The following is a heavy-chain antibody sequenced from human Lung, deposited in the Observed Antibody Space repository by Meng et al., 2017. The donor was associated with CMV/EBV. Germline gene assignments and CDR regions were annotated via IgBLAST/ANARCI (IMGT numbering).Heavy chain of an antibody. J-gene: IGHJ4*02. D-gene: IGHD2-21*01. Sequence: GESLKISCAASGFSFSNYWMHWVRQAPGKGLVWVSRININGRTTNYADSVKGRFTISRDNAKNTLYLQMNSLRAEDAGVYYCTSLYLAVWGQGT. CDR2: ININGRTT. CDR1: GFSFSNYW. V-gene: IGHV3-74*01. CDR3: TSLYLAV.